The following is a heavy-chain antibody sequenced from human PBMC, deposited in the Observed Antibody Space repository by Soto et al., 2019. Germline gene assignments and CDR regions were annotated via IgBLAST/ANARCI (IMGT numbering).Heavy chain of an antibody. J-gene: IGHJ3*02. CDR2: ISYDGSNK. CDR1: GFTFSSYA. V-gene: IGHV3-30-3*01. Sequence: GGSLRLSCAASGFTFSSYAMHWVRQAPGKGLEWVAVISYDGSNKYYADSVKGRFTISRDNSKNTLYLQMNSLRAEDTAVYYCARDYGGNFGAFDIWGQGTMVTVSS. CDR3: ARDYGGNFGAFDI. D-gene: IGHD2-21*02.